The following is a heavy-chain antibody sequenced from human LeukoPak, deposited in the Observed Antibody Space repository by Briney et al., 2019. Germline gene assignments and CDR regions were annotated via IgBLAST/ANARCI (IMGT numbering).Heavy chain of an antibody. D-gene: IGHD5-12*01. Sequence: SETLSLTCTVSGGSISSYYWSWIRQPAGKGLEWIGRIYTSGSTNYNPSLKSRVTISVDTSKNQFSLKLSSVTAADTAVYYCARDRGYSGYPAGLFDYWGQGTLVTVSS. CDR2: IYTSGST. CDR3: ARDRGYSGYPAGLFDY. J-gene: IGHJ4*02. V-gene: IGHV4-4*07. CDR1: GGSISSYY.